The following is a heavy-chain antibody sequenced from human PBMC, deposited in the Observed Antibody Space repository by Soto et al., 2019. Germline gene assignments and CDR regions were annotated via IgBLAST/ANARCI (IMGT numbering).Heavy chain of an antibody. V-gene: IGHV3-30*18. J-gene: IGHJ4*02. CDR2: ISYDGSNK. CDR3: AKGGVGYDSSGSRYYFDY. CDR1: GFTFSSYG. D-gene: IGHD3-22*01. Sequence: QVQLVESGGGVVQPGRSLRLSCAASGFTFSSYGMHWVRQAPGKGLERVAVISYDGSNKYYADSVKDRFTISTDNSKNPLYLQMNSLRAEDTAVYYCAKGGVGYDSSGSRYYFDYWGQGTLVTVSS.